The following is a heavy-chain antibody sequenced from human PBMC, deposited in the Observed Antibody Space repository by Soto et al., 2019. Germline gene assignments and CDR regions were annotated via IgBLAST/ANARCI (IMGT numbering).Heavy chain of an antibody. CDR2: IIPIFGTA. J-gene: IGHJ4*02. Sequence: ASVKVSCKASGGTFSSYAISWVRQAPGQGLEWMGGIIPIFGTANYAQKFQGRVTMTTDTSTNTAYMELRSLTSDDTAVYYCTRAGASDWNYVSTSSWGQGTLVTVSS. CDR3: TRAGASDWNYVSTSS. D-gene: IGHD1-7*01. CDR1: GGTFSSYA. V-gene: IGHV1-69*05.